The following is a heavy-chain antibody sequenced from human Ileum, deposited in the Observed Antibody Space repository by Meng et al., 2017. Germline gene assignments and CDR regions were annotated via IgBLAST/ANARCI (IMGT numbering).Heavy chain of an antibody. V-gene: IGHV4-30-4*01. CDR1: GGSINSGDFS. D-gene: IGHD2-2*01. CDR2: IYYSGNT. J-gene: IGHJ5*02. CDR3: ARVGSCTATSCPVFDP. Sequence: QLQLQESGRGLVRPSQTLSLTFSVSGGSINSGDFSWGWVRQPPGKGLEWIGFIYYSGNTYYNPSLKSRLTMSVDMSNNQFSLRMSSVTAADTAVYYCARVGSCTATSCPVFDPWGQGTLVTVSS.